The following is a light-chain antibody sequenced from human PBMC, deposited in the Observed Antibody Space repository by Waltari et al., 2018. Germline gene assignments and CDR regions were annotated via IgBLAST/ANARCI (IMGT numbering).Light chain of an antibody. V-gene: IGLV1-51*01. CDR2: DNN. CDR3: GAWDDAQSAVL. CDR1: GSNIGRTY. J-gene: IGLJ2*01. Sequence: QSVLTQPPSVSATPGQKVTISCSGSGSNIGRTYVCWYQQFPGTAPKLLIYDNNKRPSGIPDRCSGSKSGTSATLGITGLQTGDEADCYCGAWDDAQSAVLFGGGTKLTVL.